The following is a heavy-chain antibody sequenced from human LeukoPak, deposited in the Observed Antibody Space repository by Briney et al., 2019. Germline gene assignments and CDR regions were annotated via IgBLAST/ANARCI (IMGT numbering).Heavy chain of an antibody. CDR1: GYTFTNYG. J-gene: IGHJ5*02. V-gene: IGHV1-18*01. CDR3: ARGGEQEGFFDP. CDR2: ISAHDGTR. D-gene: IGHD1/OR15-1a*01. Sequence: ASVKVSCKASGYTFTNYGITWVRQAPGQGLEWMGWISAHDGTRNYALKHEDRVTMTTDTSTTTAYMELRSLRSDDTAVYYCARGGEQEGFFDPWGQGTLVTVSS.